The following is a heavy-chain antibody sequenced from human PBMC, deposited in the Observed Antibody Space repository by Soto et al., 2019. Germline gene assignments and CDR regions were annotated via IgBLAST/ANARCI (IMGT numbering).Heavy chain of an antibody. CDR1: GGSVSSGSYY. Sequence: SETLSLTCTVSGGSVSSGSYYWSWVRQPPGKGLEWIGYIYYSGSTRYNPSLKSRVTISVDTSKNQFSLKLTSVTAADTAVYYCARVGVLRFLEWSIDYWGQGTLVTVSS. D-gene: IGHD3-3*01. CDR3: ARVGVLRFLEWSIDY. CDR2: IYYSGST. J-gene: IGHJ4*02. V-gene: IGHV4-61*01.